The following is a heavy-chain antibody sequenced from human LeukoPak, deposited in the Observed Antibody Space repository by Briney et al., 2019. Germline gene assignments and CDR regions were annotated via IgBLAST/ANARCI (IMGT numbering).Heavy chain of an antibody. J-gene: IGHJ4*02. CDR1: GGSISSYY. D-gene: IGHD4-17*01. Sequence: PSETLSLTCTVSGGSISSYYWSWIRQPPGKGLEWIGYVYYSGSTNYNPSLKSRVTISVDTSKNQFSLKLTSVTAADTAVYYCARAYGDCQLDYWGQGTLVTVSS. CDR3: ARAYGDCQLDY. CDR2: VYYSGST. V-gene: IGHV4-59*08.